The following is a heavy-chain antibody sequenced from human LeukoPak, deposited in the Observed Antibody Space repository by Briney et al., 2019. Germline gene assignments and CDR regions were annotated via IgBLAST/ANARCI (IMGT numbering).Heavy chain of an antibody. CDR2: ISAYNGNT. CDR1: GYTFTSYG. D-gene: IGHD2-8*01. CDR3: ARDGPYYCTNGVCYFGDFDY. V-gene: IGHV1-18*01. Sequence: GASVKVSCKASGYTFTSYGISWVRQAPGQGLEWMGWISAYNGNTNYAQKLQGRVTMTTDTSTSTAYMELRSLRSDDTAVYYCARDGPYYCTNGVCYFGDFDYWGQGTMVTVSS. J-gene: IGHJ4*03.